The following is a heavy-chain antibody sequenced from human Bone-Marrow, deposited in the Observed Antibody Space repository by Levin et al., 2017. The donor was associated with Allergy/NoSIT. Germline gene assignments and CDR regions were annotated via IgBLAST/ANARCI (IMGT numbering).Heavy chain of an antibody. CDR2: IWSDGSKQ. Sequence: GESLKISCAASGFTFENFGLHWVRQAPGKGLEWLAVIWSDGSKQFYADSVRGRFTISRDNSKNTLFLQMNSLSAEDTAVYYCARDRRFTTTGWFYFDSWGQGTLVTVSS. CDR3: ARDRRFTTTGWFYFDS. V-gene: IGHV3-33*01. CDR1: GFTFENFG. J-gene: IGHJ4*02. D-gene: IGHD6-19*01.